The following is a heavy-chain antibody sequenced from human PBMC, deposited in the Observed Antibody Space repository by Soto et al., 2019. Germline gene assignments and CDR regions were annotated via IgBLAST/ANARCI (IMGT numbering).Heavy chain of an antibody. Sequence: EVKMLESGGGLVQPGGSLRLSCAASGFTLSSYGMSWVRQAPGKGLEWVSAISGSGGSRYYADSVKGRFTISRDNSKNTLYLQMNSLRAEDTAVYYCAKGAYYHGSGSYFPFDYWGQGTLVTVSS. CDR1: GFTLSSYG. J-gene: IGHJ4*02. CDR3: AKGAYYHGSGSYFPFDY. CDR2: ISGSGGSR. D-gene: IGHD3-10*01. V-gene: IGHV3-23*01.